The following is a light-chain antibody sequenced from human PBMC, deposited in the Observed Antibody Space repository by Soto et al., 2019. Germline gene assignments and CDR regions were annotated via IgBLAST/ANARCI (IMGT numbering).Light chain of an antibody. J-gene: IGKJ4*01. Sequence: DIQMTQSPSSLSASVGDIITINCRTSQGISNYLAWYQQKSGEVPKLLIYLASTLRSGVPSRFSGSGSGTDFTLTISSLQPEDVATYYCQKYNSAPPLTFGGGTKVDIK. V-gene: IGKV1-27*01. CDR3: QKYNSAPPLT. CDR1: QGISNY. CDR2: LAS.